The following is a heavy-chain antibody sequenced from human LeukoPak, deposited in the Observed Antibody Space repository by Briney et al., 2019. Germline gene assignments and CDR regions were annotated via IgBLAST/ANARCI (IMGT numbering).Heavy chain of an antibody. CDR2: IRYDGSNK. Sequence: GGSLRLSCAASGFTFSSYGMHWVRQAPGKGLEWVAFIRYDGSNKYYADSVKGRFTISRDNSKNTLYLQMNSLRAEDTAVYYCAKDGQFSSSWYDYWGQGTLVTVSS. CDR3: AKDGQFSSSWYDY. D-gene: IGHD6-13*01. J-gene: IGHJ4*02. CDR1: GFTFSSYG. V-gene: IGHV3-30*02.